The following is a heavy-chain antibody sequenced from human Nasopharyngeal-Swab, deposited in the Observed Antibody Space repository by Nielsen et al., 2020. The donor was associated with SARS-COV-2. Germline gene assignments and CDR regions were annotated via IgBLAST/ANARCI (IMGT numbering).Heavy chain of an antibody. CDR2: ITSSGSTI. D-gene: IGHD3-16*01. V-gene: IGHV3-11*04. J-gene: IGHJ3*02. Sequence: WIRQPPGKGLEWVSYITSSGSTIYYADSVKGRFTISRDNAKNSLYLQMNSLRAEDTAVYYCAREGIIRLRLGELAPGAFDIWGQGTTVTVSS. CDR3: AREGIIRLRLGELAPGAFDI.